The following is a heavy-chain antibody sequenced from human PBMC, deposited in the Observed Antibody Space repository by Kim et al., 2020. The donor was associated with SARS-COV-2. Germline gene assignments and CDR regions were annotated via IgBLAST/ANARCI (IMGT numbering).Heavy chain of an antibody. CDR2: ISSSGSTI. J-gene: IGHJ6*02. V-gene: IGHV3-48*03. Sequence: GGSLRLSCAASGFTFSSYEMNWVRQAPGKGLEWVSYISSSGSTIYYADSVKGRFTISRDNAKNSLYLQMNSLRAEDTAVYYCASTTRYPYYYYGMDVWGQGTTVTVSS. D-gene: IGHD1-1*01. CDR1: GFTFSSYE. CDR3: ASTTRYPYYYYGMDV.